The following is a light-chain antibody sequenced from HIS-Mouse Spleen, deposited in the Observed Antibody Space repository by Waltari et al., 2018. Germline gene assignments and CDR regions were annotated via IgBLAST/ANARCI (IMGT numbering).Light chain of an antibody. V-gene: IGLV2-8*01. Sequence: QSALTQPPSASGSPGQSVTLSCTGTSSDVGGYNYVSWYQQPPGKAPKLMIYEVSKRPSGVPDRFSGSKSGNTASLTVSGLQAEDEADYYCRSYAGSNNSLYVFGTGTKVTVL. J-gene: IGLJ1*01. CDR2: EVS. CDR3: RSYAGSNNSLYV. CDR1: SSDVGGYNY.